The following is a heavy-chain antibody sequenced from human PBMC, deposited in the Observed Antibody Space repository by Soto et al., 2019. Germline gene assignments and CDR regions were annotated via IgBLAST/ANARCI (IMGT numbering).Heavy chain of an antibody. CDR1: GFTFSSYS. Sequence: GGSLRLSCAASGFTFSSYSMNWVRQAPGKGLEWVSYITSSSSTIYYADSVKGRFTISRDNAQNSLFLQMNSLRAEDTAVYYCARIGVYGDSDYWGQGTMVTVS. CDR2: ITSSSSTI. V-gene: IGHV3-48*01. D-gene: IGHD4-17*01. CDR3: ARIGVYGDSDY. J-gene: IGHJ4*02.